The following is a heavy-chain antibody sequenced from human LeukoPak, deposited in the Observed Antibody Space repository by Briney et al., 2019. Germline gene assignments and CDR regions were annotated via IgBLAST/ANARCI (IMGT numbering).Heavy chain of an antibody. J-gene: IGHJ4*02. CDR3: AKDRAYVAMVRGVLDY. CDR2: IRYNGNNQ. CDR1: GFTFSNYA. Sequence: GGSLRLSCAASGFTFSNYAMHWVRPAPGKGLEWVAFIRYNGNNQYYADSVKGRFTISRDNSKDTLYLQMNSLRADDTAVYYCAKDRAYVAMVRGVLDYWGQGTLVTVSS. V-gene: IGHV3-30*02. D-gene: IGHD3-10*01.